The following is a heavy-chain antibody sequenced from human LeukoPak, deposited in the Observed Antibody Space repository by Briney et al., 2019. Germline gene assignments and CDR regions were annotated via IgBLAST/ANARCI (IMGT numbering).Heavy chain of an antibody. CDR2: IYYSGST. CDR3: ARIRSVVAPFDY. Sequence: SETLSLTCTVSGGSISSSSYYWGWIRQPPGKGLEWIGSIYYSGSTYYNPSLKSRVTVSLDTSKNQFSLKLSSVTAADTAVYYCARIRSVVAPFDYWGQGTLVTVSS. D-gene: IGHD3-22*01. V-gene: IGHV4-39*07. CDR1: GGSISSSSYY. J-gene: IGHJ4*02.